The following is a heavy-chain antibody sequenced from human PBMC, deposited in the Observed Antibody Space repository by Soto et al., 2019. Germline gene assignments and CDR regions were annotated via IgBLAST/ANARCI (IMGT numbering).Heavy chain of an antibody. V-gene: IGHV4-61*08. CDR1: GGSISSGGYY. CDR2: IYYSGST. CDR3: ARAYYDSSGYYWFDP. J-gene: IGHJ5*02. D-gene: IGHD3-22*01. Sequence: SETLSLTCTVSGGSISSGGYYWSWIRQPPGKGLEWIGYIYYSGSTNYNPSLKSRVTISVDTSKNQFSLKLSSVTAADTAVYYCARAYYDSSGYYWFDPWGQGTQVTVSS.